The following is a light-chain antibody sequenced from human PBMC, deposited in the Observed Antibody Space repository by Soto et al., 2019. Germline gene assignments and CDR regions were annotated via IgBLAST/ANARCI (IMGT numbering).Light chain of an antibody. CDR3: GTWDSSLSTVI. J-gene: IGLJ2*01. CDR1: RSNIGNNY. V-gene: IGLV1-51*01. CDR2: DNN. Sequence: QSVLTQPPSVSAAPGQKATISCSGSRSNIGNNYVSWYQQLPGTAPKLLIYDNNKRPSGIPDRCSGSKSGTSATLGITGLQTGDEADYYCGTWDSSLSTVIFGGGTKLTVL.